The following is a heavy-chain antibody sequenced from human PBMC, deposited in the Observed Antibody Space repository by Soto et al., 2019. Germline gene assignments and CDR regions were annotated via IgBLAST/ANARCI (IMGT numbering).Heavy chain of an antibody. V-gene: IGHV3-21*01. CDR3: ARDNRWAAGTLYGMDV. Sequence: VRQSPGKGLEWVSAISGSGAFTLYADSVKGQFTISRDNAKNSLYLQMNSLRAEDTAVYYCARDNRWAAGTLYGMDVWGQGTTVTVSS. D-gene: IGHD6-13*01. CDR2: ISGSGAFT. J-gene: IGHJ6*02.